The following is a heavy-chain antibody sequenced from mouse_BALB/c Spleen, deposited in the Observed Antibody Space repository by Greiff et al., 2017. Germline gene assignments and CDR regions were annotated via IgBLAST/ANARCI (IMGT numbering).Heavy chain of an antibody. CDR2: ISSGGSYT. J-gene: IGHJ3*01. CDR1: GFTFSSYA. V-gene: IGHV5-9-4*01. D-gene: IGHD2-2*01. CDR3: ARGYEAWFAY. Sequence: DVKLVDSGGGLVKPGGSLKLSCAASGFTFSSYAMSWVRQSPEKRLEWVAEISSGGSYTYYPDTVTGRFTISRDNAKNTLYLEMSSLRSEDTAMYYCARGYEAWFAYWGQGTLVTVSA.